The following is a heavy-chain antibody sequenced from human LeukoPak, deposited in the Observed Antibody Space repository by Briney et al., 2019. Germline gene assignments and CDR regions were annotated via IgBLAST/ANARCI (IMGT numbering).Heavy chain of an antibody. V-gene: IGHV1-18*01. J-gene: IGHJ6*02. Sequence: GASVKVSCKASGYTFTSYGISWVRQAPGQGLEWMGWISAYNGNTNYAQKLQGRVTMTTDTSTSTAYMELRSLRSDDTAVYYCASDYYDSSGYQDYYYAMDVWGQGTTVTVSS. CDR1: GYTFTSYG. CDR2: ISAYNGNT. CDR3: ASDYYDSSGYQDYYYAMDV. D-gene: IGHD3-22*01.